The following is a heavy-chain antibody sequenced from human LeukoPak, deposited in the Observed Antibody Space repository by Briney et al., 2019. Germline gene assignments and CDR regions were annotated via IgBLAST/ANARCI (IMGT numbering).Heavy chain of an antibody. CDR1: GFTFSSYS. CDR3: ARGGYDYVWGTYPYYYYGMDV. J-gene: IGHJ6*02. CDR2: ISSSSSFI. Sequence: GGSLRLSCAASGFTFSSYSMNWVRQAPGRGLEWVSSISSSSSFIYYADSVKGRFTISRDNAKNSLCLQMNALRAEDTAVYFCARGGYDYVWGTYPYYYYGMDVWGQGTTVTVSS. V-gene: IGHV3-21*01. D-gene: IGHD3-16*02.